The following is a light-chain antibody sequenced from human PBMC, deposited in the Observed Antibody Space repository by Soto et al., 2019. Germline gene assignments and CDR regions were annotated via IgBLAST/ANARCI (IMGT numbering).Light chain of an antibody. CDR3: MQSTQLPPT. Sequence: DVVMTQTPLSLSVAPGQPASISCKSSQSLLHITGETFLFWYLQKPGQSPQLLIYEVSTRVTGVPDRFIGSGSGTDFTLEIRRVENDDVGHYYCMQSTQLPPTFGQGTRLGIE. CDR1: QSLLHITGETF. CDR2: EVS. V-gene: IGKV2D-29*02. J-gene: IGKJ5*01.